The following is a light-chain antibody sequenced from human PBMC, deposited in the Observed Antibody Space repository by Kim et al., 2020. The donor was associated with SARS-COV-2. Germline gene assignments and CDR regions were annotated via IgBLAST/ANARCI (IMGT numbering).Light chain of an antibody. CDR1: SSVVGVYNY. J-gene: IGLJ1*01. V-gene: IGLV2-11*01. CDR2: DVS. Sequence: SVTSACTGTSSVVGVYNYVSWYQQHPGKAPKLMIYDVSKRPSGVPDRFSGSKSGNTASLTISGLQAEDEADYYCCSYAGSYTNYVFGTGTKVTVL. CDR3: CSYAGSYTNYV.